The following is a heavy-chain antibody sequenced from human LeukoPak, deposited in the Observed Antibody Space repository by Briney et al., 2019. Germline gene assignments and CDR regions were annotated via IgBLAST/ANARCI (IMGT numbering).Heavy chain of an antibody. J-gene: IGHJ6*02. CDR1: GYTFTSYG. CDR3: ARVGYSSGWWTYGMDV. D-gene: IGHD6-19*01. Sequence: ASVKVSCKASGYTFTSYGISWVRQAPGQGLEWMGWISAYNGNTNYAQKLQGRVTMTTDTSTSTAYMELRSLRSDDTAVYYCARVGYSSGWWTYGMDVWGQGTTVTVSS. V-gene: IGHV1-18*01. CDR2: ISAYNGNT.